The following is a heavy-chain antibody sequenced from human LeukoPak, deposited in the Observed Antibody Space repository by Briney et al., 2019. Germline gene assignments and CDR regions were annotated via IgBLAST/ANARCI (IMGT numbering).Heavy chain of an antibody. Sequence: PSETLSLTCTVSGGSVSSGSYYWGWIRQPPGKGLEWIGYFYYSVGTNYSPSLKSRVTISVDTSKNQFSLKLGSVTAADTAVYYCARDPRWLTPDCTSISCYENYFDPWGQGILVTVSS. D-gene: IGHD2-2*01. V-gene: IGHV4-61*01. CDR3: ARDPRWLTPDCTSISCYENYFDP. J-gene: IGHJ4*02. CDR2: FYYSVGT. CDR1: GGSVSSGSYY.